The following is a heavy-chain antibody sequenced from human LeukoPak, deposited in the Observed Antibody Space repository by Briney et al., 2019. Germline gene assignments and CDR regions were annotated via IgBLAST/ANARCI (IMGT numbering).Heavy chain of an antibody. CDR3: ARVGPTDAFDI. CDR1: GFTFSSYA. J-gene: IGHJ3*02. Sequence: GGSLRLSCAASGFTFSSYAMHWVRQAPGKGLEYVSAISSNGGSTYYANSVKGRFTISRDNSKNTPYLQMGSLRAEDMAVYYCARVGPTDAFDIWGQGTMVTVSS. CDR2: ISSNGGST. V-gene: IGHV3-64*01.